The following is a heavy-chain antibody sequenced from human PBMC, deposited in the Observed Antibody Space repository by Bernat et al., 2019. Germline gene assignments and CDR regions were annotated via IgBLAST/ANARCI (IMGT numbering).Heavy chain of an antibody. CDR1: GFTFSSYA. CDR3: AKDRRVAGTLPQLGY. J-gene: IGHJ4*02. CDR2: ISGSGGST. V-gene: IGHV3-23*01. D-gene: IGHD6-19*01. Sequence: EVQLLESGGGLVQPGGSLRLSCAASGFTFSSYAMSWVRQAPGKGLEWVSAISGSGGSTYYADSVKGRFTISRDNSKNTLYLQMNGLRAEDTAVYYCAKDRRVAGTLPQLGYWGQGTLVTVSS.